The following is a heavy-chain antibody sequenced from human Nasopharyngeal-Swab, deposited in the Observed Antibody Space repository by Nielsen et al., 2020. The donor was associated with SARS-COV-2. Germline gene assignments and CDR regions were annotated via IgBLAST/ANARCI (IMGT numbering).Heavy chain of an antibody. D-gene: IGHD6-19*01. CDR2: INSDGSST. V-gene: IGHV3-74*01. CDR1: GFTFSSYW. J-gene: IGHJ5*02. CDR3: AKEGIAVAAGSWFDP. Sequence: GGSLRLSCAASGFTFSSYWMHWVRQPPGKGLVWVSRINSDGSSTNYADSVKGRFTISRDNSKNTLYLQMNSLRAEDTAVYYCAKEGIAVAAGSWFDPWGQGTLVTVSS.